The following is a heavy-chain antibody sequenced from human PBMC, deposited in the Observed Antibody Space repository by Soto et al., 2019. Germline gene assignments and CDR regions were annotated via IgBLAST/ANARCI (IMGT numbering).Heavy chain of an antibody. CDR2: ISAYNGNT. D-gene: IGHD2-2*03. CDR3: ARASWMNKDFDY. CDR1: GYPFTSYG. J-gene: IGHJ4*02. Sequence: ASVKVSCKASGYPFTSYGISWVRQAPGQGLERMGWISAYNGNTNYAQKLQGRVTMTTDTSTSTAYMELRSLRSDDTAVYYCARASWMNKDFDYWGQGTLVTVSS. V-gene: IGHV1-18*01.